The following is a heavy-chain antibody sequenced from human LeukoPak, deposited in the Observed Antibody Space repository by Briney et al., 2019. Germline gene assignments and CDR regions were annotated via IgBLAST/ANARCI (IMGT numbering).Heavy chain of an antibody. CDR1: GGSISSSNYY. CDR3: ASAYDSSGYYFSY. Sequence: SETLSLTCTVSGGSISSSNYYWGWIRQPPGKGLEWVGSIYYSGSTYYNPSLKSRVTISVDTSKNQFSLKLSSVTAADTAVYYCASAYDSSGYYFSYWGQGTLVTVSS. J-gene: IGHJ4*02. V-gene: IGHV4-39*01. CDR2: IYYSGST. D-gene: IGHD3-22*01.